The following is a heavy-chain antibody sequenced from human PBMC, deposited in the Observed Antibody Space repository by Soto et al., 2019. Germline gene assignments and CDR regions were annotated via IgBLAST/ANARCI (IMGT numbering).Heavy chain of an antibody. J-gene: IGHJ4*02. CDR1: GGSISSYY. CDR2: IYYSGST. D-gene: IGHD1-1*01. CDR3: ARENAVGTEKGFDY. V-gene: IGHV4-59*01. Sequence: SETLSLTCTVSGGSISSYYWSWIRQPPGKGLEWIGYIYYSGSTNYNPSLKSRVTISVDTSKNQFSLKLSSVTAADTAVYYCARENAVGTEKGFDYWGQGTLVTVSS.